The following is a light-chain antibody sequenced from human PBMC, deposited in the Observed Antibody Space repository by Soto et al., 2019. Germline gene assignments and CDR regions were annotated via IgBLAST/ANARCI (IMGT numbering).Light chain of an antibody. Sequence: QSALTQPASVSGSPGQSITISCAGTTSDIGGYDYVSWYQHHPGKAPKLIIYDVTRRPSGVSHRFSGSKSGNTASLTISGLQAEDEDDYYCSSFSVDSPLFASGTKLTVL. V-gene: IGLV2-14*01. J-gene: IGLJ6*01. CDR3: SSFSVDSPL. CDR1: TSDIGGYDY. CDR2: DVT.